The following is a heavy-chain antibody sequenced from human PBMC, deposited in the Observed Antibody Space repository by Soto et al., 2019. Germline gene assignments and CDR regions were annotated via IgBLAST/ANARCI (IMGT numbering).Heavy chain of an antibody. Sequence: QVQLVESGGGVVQPGRSLRLSCAASGFTFSSYGMHWVRQAPGKGLEWVAVIWYDGSNKYYADSVKGRFTISRDNSKNTLYLQMNSLRAEDTAVYYCARDGRAAAGTGYFQHWGQGTLVTVSS. J-gene: IGHJ1*01. D-gene: IGHD6-13*01. CDR3: ARDGRAAAGTGYFQH. V-gene: IGHV3-33*01. CDR2: IWYDGSNK. CDR1: GFTFSSYG.